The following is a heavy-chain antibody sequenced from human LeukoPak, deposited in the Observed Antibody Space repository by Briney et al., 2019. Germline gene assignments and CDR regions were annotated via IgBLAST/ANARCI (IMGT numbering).Heavy chain of an antibody. CDR3: ARPYYYDSRIDP. CDR2: MYYSGST. V-gene: IGHV4-30-4*08. D-gene: IGHD3-22*01. Sequence: SWVRPAPGRGLEWIAYMYYSGSTYYIPFLMSRVTMSADTSKNQLSLKLSSVTAADSAVYYCARPYYYDSRIDPWGQGILVTVSS. J-gene: IGHJ5*02.